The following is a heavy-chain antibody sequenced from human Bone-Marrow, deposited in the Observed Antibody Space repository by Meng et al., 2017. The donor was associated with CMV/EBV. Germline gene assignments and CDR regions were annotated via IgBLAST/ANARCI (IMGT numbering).Heavy chain of an antibody. D-gene: IGHD1-26*01. CDR1: GFTFSSYS. Sequence: GGSLRLSCAASGFTFSSYSMNWVRQAPGKGLEWVSSISSSSSYIYYADSVKGRFTISRDNAKNSLYLQMNSLRAEDTAVYYCASGSQGSIFDDWGQGTRVTGYS. CDR2: ISSSSSYI. J-gene: IGHJ4*02. CDR3: ASGSQGSIFDD. V-gene: IGHV3-21*01.